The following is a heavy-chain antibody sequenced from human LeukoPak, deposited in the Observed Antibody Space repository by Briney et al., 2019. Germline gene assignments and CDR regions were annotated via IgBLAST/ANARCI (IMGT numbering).Heavy chain of an antibody. CDR3: ARDSTDHWYDNNGHFGPHWFDP. CDR1: GDSISRYY. J-gene: IGHJ5*02. D-gene: IGHD3-22*01. V-gene: IGHV4-59*01. Sequence: SETLSLTCAVSGDSISRYYWSWIRQPPGKGLEWIGYLYYNGRPNTNPSLKSRATMSIDKSKNQFSLKLSSVTAADTAIYFCARDSTDHWYDNNGHFGPHWFDPWGQGTLVTVSS. CDR2: LYYNGRP.